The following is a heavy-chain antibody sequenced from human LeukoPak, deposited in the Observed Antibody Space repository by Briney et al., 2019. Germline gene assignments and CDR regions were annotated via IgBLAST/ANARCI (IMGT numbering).Heavy chain of an antibody. CDR2: IIPIFGTA. CDR1: GGTFSSYA. J-gene: IGHJ5*02. CDR3: AKGKPAEGFDP. Sequence: SVKVSCKASGGTFSSYAISWVRQAPGQGLEWMGGIIPIFGTANYAQKFQGRVTITADESTSTAYMELSSLRSEDTAIYYCAKGKPAEGFDPWGQGTLVTVSS. V-gene: IGHV1-69*13. D-gene: IGHD2-2*01.